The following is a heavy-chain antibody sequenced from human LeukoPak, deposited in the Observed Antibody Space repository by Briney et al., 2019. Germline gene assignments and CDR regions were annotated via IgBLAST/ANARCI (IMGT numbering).Heavy chain of an antibody. CDR1: GGTFSSYT. J-gene: IGHJ5*02. Sequence: AASVKVSCKASGGTFSSYTISWVRQAPGQGLEWMGRIIPILGIANYAQKFQGRVTITADKSTSTAYMELSSLRSEDTAVYYCARELRHIVVVTPVHWFDPWGQGTLVTVSS. D-gene: IGHD2-21*02. CDR2: IIPILGIA. V-gene: IGHV1-69*04. CDR3: ARELRHIVVVTPVHWFDP.